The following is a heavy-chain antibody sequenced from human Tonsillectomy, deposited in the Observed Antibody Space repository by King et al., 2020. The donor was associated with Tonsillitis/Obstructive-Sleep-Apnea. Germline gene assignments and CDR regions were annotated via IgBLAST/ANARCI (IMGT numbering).Heavy chain of an antibody. CDR1: GGSISSYY. CDR2: IYSSGST. J-gene: IGHJ5*02. D-gene: IGHD4-11*01. V-gene: IGHV4-59*01. CDR3: ARSGAQMTTVTTYWFDP. Sequence: QLQESGPGLVKPSETLSLTCSVSGGSISSYYWSWIRQPPGKGLEWIGYIYSSGSTNYNPSLKSRVTISVDTSKNQFSLKLSSVTAADTAVYYCARSGAQMTTVTTYWFDPWGQGTLVTVSS.